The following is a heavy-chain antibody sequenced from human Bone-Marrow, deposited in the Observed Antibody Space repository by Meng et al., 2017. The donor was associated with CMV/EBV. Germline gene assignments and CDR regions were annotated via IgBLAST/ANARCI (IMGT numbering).Heavy chain of an antibody. V-gene: IGHV3-48*03. CDR1: GFTFSSYW. CDR3: ARESPSVSYYYGMDV. D-gene: IGHD5/OR15-5a*01. CDR2: ISTTGFTI. J-gene: IGHJ6*02. Sequence: GESLKISCAASGFTFSSYWMHWVRQAPGKGLEWLSYISTTGFTIHYADSVKGRFTISRDNAKNSVFLQMSSLRAEDTAVYYCARESPSVSYYYGMDVWGQGTTVTGSS.